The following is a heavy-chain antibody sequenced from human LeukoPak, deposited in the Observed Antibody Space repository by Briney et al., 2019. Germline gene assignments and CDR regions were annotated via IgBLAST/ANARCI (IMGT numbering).Heavy chain of an antibody. CDR2: ISSGTSYI. V-gene: IGHV3-21*04. Sequence: GGSLRLSCAASGFAFNTYTMNWVRQAPGKGLEWVSSISSGTSYIYYADSVKGRFTISRDISKNTLYLQMNNLRADDTAVYYCAKDDSALWFGELSHYFNWWGQGTLVTVSS. CDR1: GFAFNTYT. D-gene: IGHD3-10*01. J-gene: IGHJ4*02. CDR3: AKDDSALWFGELSHYFNW.